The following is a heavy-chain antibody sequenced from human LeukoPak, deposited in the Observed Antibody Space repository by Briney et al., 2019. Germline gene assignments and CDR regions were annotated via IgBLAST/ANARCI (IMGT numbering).Heavy chain of an antibody. V-gene: IGHV3-9*01. CDR2: ISWNSGSI. J-gene: IGHJ4*02. Sequence: GGSLRLSCAASGFTFDDYAMHWVRQAPGKGLEWVSGISWNSGSIGYADSVKGRFTISRDNAKNSLYLQMNSLRAEDTAVYYCAKEAGWSIGDYYFDYWGQGTLVTVSS. CDR3: AKEAGWSIGDYYFDY. CDR1: GFTFDDYA. D-gene: IGHD6-19*01.